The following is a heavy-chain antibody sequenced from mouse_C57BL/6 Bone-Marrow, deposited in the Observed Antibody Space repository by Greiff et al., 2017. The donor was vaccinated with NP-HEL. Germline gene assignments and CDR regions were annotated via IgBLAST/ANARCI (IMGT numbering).Heavy chain of an antibody. CDR3: ARNEGNYYGSSPWYFDV. Sequence: VQVVESGPGLVAPSQSLSITCTVSGFSLTSYAISWVRQPPGKGLEWLGVIWTGGGTTYNSALKSRLSISKDNSKSQVFLKMNSLQTDDTARYYCARNEGNYYGSSPWYFDVWGTGTTVTVSS. V-gene: IGHV2-9-1*01. CDR2: IWTGGGT. D-gene: IGHD1-1*01. CDR1: GFSLTSYA. J-gene: IGHJ1*03.